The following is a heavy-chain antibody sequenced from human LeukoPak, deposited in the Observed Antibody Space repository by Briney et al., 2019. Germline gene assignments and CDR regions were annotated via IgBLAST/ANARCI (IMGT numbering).Heavy chain of an antibody. V-gene: IGHV3-7*01. CDR3: ARDGTMVRGVYDAFDI. CDR1: GFTFSSYW. CDR2: IKQDGSEK. J-gene: IGHJ3*02. Sequence: GGSLRLSCAASGFTFSSYWMSWVRQAPGKGLEWVANIKQDGSEKYYVDSVKGRFTISRDNAKNSLYLQMNSLRAEDTAVYYCARDGTMVRGVYDAFDIWGQGTMVTVSS. D-gene: IGHD3-10*01.